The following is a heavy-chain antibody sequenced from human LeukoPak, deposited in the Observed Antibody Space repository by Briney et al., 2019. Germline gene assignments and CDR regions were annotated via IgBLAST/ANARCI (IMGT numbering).Heavy chain of an antibody. CDR3: ARGKTPVVIDY. CDR2: INHSGST. D-gene: IGHD2-21*01. J-gene: IGHJ4*02. V-gene: IGHV4-34*01. Sequence: SETLSPTCAVYGGSFSGYYWSWIRQPPGKGLEWIGEINHSGSTNYNPSLKSRVTISVDTSKNQFSLKLSSVTAADTAVYYCARGKTPVVIDYWGQGTLVTVSS. CDR1: GGSFSGYY.